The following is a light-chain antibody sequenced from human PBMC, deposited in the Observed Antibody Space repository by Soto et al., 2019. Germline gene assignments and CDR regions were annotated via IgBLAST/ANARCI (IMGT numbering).Light chain of an antibody. CDR1: SSNIGAGYD. J-gene: IGLJ1*01. Sequence: QAVVTQPPSVSGAPGQRVTISCTGSSSNIGAGYDVHWYQQRPGTAPKLLIYGNSNRPSGVPDRFSGSKSGTSASLAITGLQAEDEADYYCQSYDSSLSGFYVFGTGTNVTVL. CDR2: GNS. V-gene: IGLV1-40*01. CDR3: QSYDSSLSGFYV.